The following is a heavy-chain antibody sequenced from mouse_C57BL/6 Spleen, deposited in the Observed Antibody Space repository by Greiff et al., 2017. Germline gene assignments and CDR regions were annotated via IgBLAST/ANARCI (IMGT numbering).Heavy chain of an antibody. Sequence: QVQLKQPGAELVRPGTSVKLSCKASGYTFTSYWMHWVKQRPGQGLEWIGVIDPSDSYTNYNQKFKGKATLTVDTSSSTAYMQLSSLTSEDSAVYYCARGTGSPAWFAYWGQGTLVTVSA. CDR1: GYTFTSYW. CDR2: IDPSDSYT. J-gene: IGHJ3*01. V-gene: IGHV1-59*01. CDR3: ARGTGSPAWFAY. D-gene: IGHD4-1*01.